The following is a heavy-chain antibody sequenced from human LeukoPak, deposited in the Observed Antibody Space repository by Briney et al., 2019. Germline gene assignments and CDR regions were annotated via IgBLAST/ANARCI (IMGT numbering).Heavy chain of an antibody. D-gene: IGHD2-21*02. CDR1: GVSISRFY. J-gene: IGHJ3*02. V-gene: IGHV4-59*01. CDR3: ARWGTLVTLLNAFDM. CDR2: AYYNGNT. Sequence: SETLSLTCTVSGVSISRFYWNWIRQPPGKGLEWIGYAYYNGNTNYNPSLKSRVTMSVDTSKNHFSLNLNSVTAADTAVYYCARWGTLVTLLNAFDMWGRGTMVTVSS.